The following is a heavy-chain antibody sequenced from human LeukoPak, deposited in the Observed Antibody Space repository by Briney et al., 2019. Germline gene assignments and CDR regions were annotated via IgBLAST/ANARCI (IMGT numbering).Heavy chain of an antibody. J-gene: IGHJ4*02. D-gene: IGHD3-22*01. CDR1: GFTFSSYW. CDR3: ARGHSRYYYDSSGYYYSY. V-gene: IGHV3-74*01. CDR2: INSDGSST. Sequence: GGSLRLSCAASGFTFSSYWMHWVRQAPGKGLVWVSRINSDGSSTSYADPVKGRFTISRDNAKNTLYLQMNSLRAEDTAVYYCARGHSRYYYDSSGYYYSYWGQGTLVTVSS.